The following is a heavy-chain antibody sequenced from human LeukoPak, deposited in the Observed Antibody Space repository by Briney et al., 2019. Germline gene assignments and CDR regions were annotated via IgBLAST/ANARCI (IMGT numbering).Heavy chain of an antibody. CDR3: ARVDVSGYKLFDY. V-gene: IGHV3-48*03. CDR1: GFTFSSYE. CDR2: ISSSGSTI. Sequence: PGGSLRLSCAASGFTFSSYEMNWARQAPGKGLEWVSYISSSGSTIYYADSVKGRFTISRDNAKNSLYLQMNSLRAEDTAVYYCARVDVSGYKLFDYWGQGTLVTVSS. D-gene: IGHD3-22*01. J-gene: IGHJ4*02.